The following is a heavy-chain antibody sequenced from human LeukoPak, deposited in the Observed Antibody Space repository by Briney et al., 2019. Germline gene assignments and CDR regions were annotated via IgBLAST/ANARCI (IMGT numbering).Heavy chain of an antibody. Sequence: SETLSFTCTVSGGSISSYYWSWIRQPAGKGLEWIGRIYTSGSTNYNPSLKSRVTMSVDTSMNHVSLRLSSVTAADTAVYYCAKYSTQAFDVWGQGTLVIVSS. CDR1: GGSISSYY. J-gene: IGHJ3*01. CDR2: IYTSGST. CDR3: AKYSTQAFDV. D-gene: IGHD6-13*01. V-gene: IGHV4-4*07.